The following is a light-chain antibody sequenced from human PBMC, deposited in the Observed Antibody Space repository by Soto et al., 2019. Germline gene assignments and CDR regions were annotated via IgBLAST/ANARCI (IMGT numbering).Light chain of an antibody. CDR2: EVS. CDR3: NSYTSSSTLYV. CDR1: SSDVGGYKY. V-gene: IGLV2-14*01. Sequence: QSVLTQPASVSGSPGQSITISCTGTSSDVGGYKYVSWYQQHPGKAPKLMIYEVSNRPSGVSNRFSGSKSGNTASLTISGLQAEDEADYYCNSYTSSSTLYVFGTGTKVTVL. J-gene: IGLJ1*01.